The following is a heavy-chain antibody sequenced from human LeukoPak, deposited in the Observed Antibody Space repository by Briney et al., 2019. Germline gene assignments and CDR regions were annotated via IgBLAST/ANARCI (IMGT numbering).Heavy chain of an antibody. Sequence: LSGGSLRLSCVASGFTFSDYTMNWVRQAPGKGLEWISYIDISSSSTYYADSVKGRFTISRDNAKSSLYLQMSSLRAEDTAIYYCAKDRALHQFDYWGQGTLVTVSS. V-gene: IGHV3-48*04. CDR2: IDISSSST. CDR1: GFTFSDYT. J-gene: IGHJ4*02. CDR3: AKDRALHQFDY.